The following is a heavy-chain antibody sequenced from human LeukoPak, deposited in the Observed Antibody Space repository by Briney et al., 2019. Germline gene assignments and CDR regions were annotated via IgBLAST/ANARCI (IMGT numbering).Heavy chain of an antibody. CDR1: GGSISSGDYY. CDR3: AREVYYDFWSAPFDY. V-gene: IGHV4-61*08. CDR2: IYYSGST. D-gene: IGHD3-3*01. Sequence: SETLSLTCTVSGGSISSGDYYWSWIRQPPGKGLEWIGYIYYSGSTNYNPSLKSRVTISVDTSKNQFSLKLSSVTAADTAVYYCAREVYYDFWSAPFDYWGQGTLVTVSS. J-gene: IGHJ4*02.